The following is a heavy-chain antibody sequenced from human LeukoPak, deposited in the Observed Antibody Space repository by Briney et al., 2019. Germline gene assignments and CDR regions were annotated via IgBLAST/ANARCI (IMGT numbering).Heavy chain of an antibody. J-gene: IGHJ2*01. CDR2: INHSEST. CDR3: ARYDYVWGSPDWYFAV. V-gene: IGHV4-34*01. CDR1: GASFSGYY. Sequence: SETLSLTCAVYGASFSGYYWSWIRQPPGKGREWIGEINHSESTTYYPSLKSRVTISIDTSKNQFSLKLSSVTAADTALYYCARYDYVWGSPDWYFAVWGRGTLVTVSS. D-gene: IGHD3-16*01.